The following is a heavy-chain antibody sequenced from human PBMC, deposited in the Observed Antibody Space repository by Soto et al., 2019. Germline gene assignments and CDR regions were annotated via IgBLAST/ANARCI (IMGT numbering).Heavy chain of an antibody. J-gene: IGHJ6*02. CDR3: ASRVLCDMDV. CDR2: INPNSGAT. V-gene: IGHV1-46*01. D-gene: IGHD2-21*01. Sequence: GASVKVSCKASGDTFTTNFIHWVRQAPGQGLEWMGRINPNSGATLYAQEFQGRLTLTTDTSTSTVSLDLTGLKPEDSAVYYCASRVLCDMDVWGQGTTVTVSS. CDR1: GDTFTTNF.